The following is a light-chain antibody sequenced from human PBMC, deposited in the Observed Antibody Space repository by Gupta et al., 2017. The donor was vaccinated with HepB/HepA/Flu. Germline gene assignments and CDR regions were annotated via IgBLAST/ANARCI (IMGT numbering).Light chain of an antibody. J-gene: IGLJ1*01. Sequence: QSALTQPPSASGSPGQSVTITCTGTSSDIGGCKDVSWYQQHPGKAPKVMIYEVNKRPSGVPDRFSGSKSGNTAALTVSGLQAEDEADYYCSSGAGTTNFYVFGTGTKVTVV. CDR3: SSGAGTTNFYV. CDR2: EVN. CDR1: SSDIGGCKD. V-gene: IGLV2-8*01.